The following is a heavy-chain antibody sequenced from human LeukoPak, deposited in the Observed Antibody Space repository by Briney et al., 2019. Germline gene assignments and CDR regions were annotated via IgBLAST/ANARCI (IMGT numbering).Heavy chain of an antibody. Sequence: PGGSLRLSCAASGFTFSSYAMHWVRQAPGKGLEWVAFIRYDGSNKYYADSVKGRFTISRDNSKNTLYLQMNSLSAEDTAVYYFPSFERDFDYWGQGTLVTVSS. CDR2: IRYDGSNK. CDR3: PSFERDFDY. CDR1: GFTFSSYA. V-gene: IGHV3-30*02. D-gene: IGHD3-9*01. J-gene: IGHJ4*02.